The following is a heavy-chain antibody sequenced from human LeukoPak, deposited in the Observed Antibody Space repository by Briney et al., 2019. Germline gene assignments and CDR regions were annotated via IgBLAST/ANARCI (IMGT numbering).Heavy chain of an antibody. J-gene: IGHJ5*02. CDR3: ARDEARYSSGYYPNWFDP. V-gene: IGHV1-2*02. Sequence: GASVKVSCKASGYTFTGYYMHWVRQAPGQGLEWMGWINPNSGGTNYAQKLQGRVTMTTDTSTSTAYMELRSLRSDDTAVYYCARDEARYSSGYYPNWFDPWGQGTLVTVSS. CDR1: GYTFTGYY. D-gene: IGHD3-22*01. CDR2: INPNSGGT.